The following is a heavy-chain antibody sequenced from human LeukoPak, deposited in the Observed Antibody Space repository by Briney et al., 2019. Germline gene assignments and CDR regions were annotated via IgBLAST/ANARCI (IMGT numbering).Heavy chain of an antibody. CDR1: GFTVSSNY. CDR2: IYSGGST. J-gene: IGHJ6*02. Sequence: GGSLRLSCAASGFTVSSNYMSWVRQAPGKGLEWVSVIYSGGSTYYADSVKGRFTISRDNAKNTLYLQMNSLRAEDTAVYYCAREFGYVYYLTSYYYYYGMDVWGQGTTVTVSS. V-gene: IGHV3-66*01. D-gene: IGHD3-10*01. CDR3: AREFGYVYYLTSYYYYYGMDV.